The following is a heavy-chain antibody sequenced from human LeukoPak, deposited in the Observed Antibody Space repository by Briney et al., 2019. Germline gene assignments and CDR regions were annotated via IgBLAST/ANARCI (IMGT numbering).Heavy chain of an antibody. J-gene: IGHJ5*02. Sequence: SETLSLTCSVSGGSISRSPNYWGWIRQPPGKGLEWIGSIYYSGDPYYHPSLRSRVLISVDTSKNQFSLKLTSVSAVDTAVYYCARSSAAEGPTHNWFGPWGQGTLVTVPS. CDR3: ARSSAAEGPTHNWFGP. V-gene: IGHV4-39*01. D-gene: IGHD6-13*01. CDR2: IYYSGDP. CDR1: GGSISRSPNY.